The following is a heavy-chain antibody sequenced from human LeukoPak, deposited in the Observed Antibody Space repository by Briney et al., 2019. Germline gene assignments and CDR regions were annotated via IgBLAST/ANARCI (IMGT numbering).Heavy chain of an antibody. CDR2: IRYDGSNK. D-gene: IGHD3-9*01. V-gene: IGHV3-30*02. CDR1: GFTFSSYG. CDR3: AKDLLRYFPY. Sequence: PGVSLRLSCAASGFTFSSYGMHWVRQAPGKGLEWVAFIRYDGSNKYYADSVKGRFTISRDNSKNTLYLQMNSLRAEDTAVYYCAKDLLRYFPYWGQGTLVTVSS. J-gene: IGHJ4*02.